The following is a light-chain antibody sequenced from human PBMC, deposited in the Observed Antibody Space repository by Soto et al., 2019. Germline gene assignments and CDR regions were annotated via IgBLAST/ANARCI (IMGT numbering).Light chain of an antibody. Sequence: QSVPTQPPSASGTPGQRVTISCSGSSSNIGSNYVYWYQQVPGTAPKLLIYRNNQRPSGVPDRFSGSKSGTSASLAISGLLSEDEADYYCSAWDDSLSAGVFGGGTKLTVL. V-gene: IGLV1-47*01. CDR1: SSNIGSNY. CDR2: RNN. J-gene: IGLJ3*02. CDR3: SAWDDSLSAGV.